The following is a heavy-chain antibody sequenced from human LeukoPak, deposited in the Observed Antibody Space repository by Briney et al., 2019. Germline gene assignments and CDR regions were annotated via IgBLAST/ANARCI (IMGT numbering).Heavy chain of an antibody. D-gene: IGHD5-24*01. CDR3: ARVADGDKYGGRDY. CDR2: ICPDGTVT. Sequence: PGGPLRLSCAASGFTFSNYCMHWVRQIPGKGLVWVSRICPDGTVTNYADSVKGRFTISRDNAKNMVFLQMNSLRADDTAVYYCARVADGDKYGGRDYWGQGALVIVSS. J-gene: IGHJ4*02. CDR1: GFTFSNYC. V-gene: IGHV3-74*01.